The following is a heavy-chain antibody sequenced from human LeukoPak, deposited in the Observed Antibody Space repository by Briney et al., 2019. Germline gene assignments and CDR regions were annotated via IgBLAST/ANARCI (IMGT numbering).Heavy chain of an antibody. V-gene: IGHV3-53*01. CDR2: IYAGGTT. J-gene: IGHJ4*02. CDR1: GFTVSSNY. CDR3: ARVPYSSSSLSYFDY. Sequence: PGGSLRLSCAASGFTVSSNYMGWVRQASGKGLEWVSLIYAGGTTYYATSVKGRFTLSRDSSKNTLYLQMNSLRADDTAVYFCARVPYSSSSLSYFDYRGQGTLVTVSS. D-gene: IGHD6-6*01.